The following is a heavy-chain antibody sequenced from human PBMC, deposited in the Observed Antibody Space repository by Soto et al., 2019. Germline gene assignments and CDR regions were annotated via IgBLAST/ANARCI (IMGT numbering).Heavy chain of an antibody. J-gene: IGHJ4*02. V-gene: IGHV3-66*01. CDR1: GFTVSNNY. D-gene: IGHD2-21*02. CDR3: SRDPSDSRTSDY. Sequence: GGSLRLSYAASGFTVSNNYLSWVRQAPGRGLEWVSVIYADGRTFYADSVKGRFTISRYNSKNTLNLEMISLRVEDTAVSYCSRDPSDSRTSDYWGQGTLVTVSS. CDR2: IYADGRT.